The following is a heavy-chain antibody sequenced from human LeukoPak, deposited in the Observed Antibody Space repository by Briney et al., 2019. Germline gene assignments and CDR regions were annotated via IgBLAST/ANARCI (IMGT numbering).Heavy chain of an antibody. D-gene: IGHD1-1*01. CDR1: GGSISSYY. J-gene: IGHJ2*01. Sequence: SETLSLTCTVSGGSISSYYWSWIRQPPGKGLEWIGYIYYSGSTNYNPSLKSRVTISVDTSKNQFSLKLSSVTAADTAVYYCASPTTGWYFDLWGRGTLVTVSS. CDR3: ASPTTGWYFDL. V-gene: IGHV4-59*01. CDR2: IYYSGST.